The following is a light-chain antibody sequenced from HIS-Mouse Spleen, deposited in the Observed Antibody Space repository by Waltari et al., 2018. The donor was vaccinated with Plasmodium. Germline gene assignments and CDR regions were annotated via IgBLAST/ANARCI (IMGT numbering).Light chain of an antibody. Sequence: EIVMTQSPATLSVSPGERATLSFRASQSVSSNLAWYQQKPGQAPRLLSDGASTRATGIQARFSGSGSGTEFTLTISSLQSEDFAVYYCQQYNNWSLTFGPGTKVDIK. V-gene: IGKV3-15*01. CDR2: GAS. CDR3: QQYNNWSLT. CDR1: QSVSSN. J-gene: IGKJ3*01.